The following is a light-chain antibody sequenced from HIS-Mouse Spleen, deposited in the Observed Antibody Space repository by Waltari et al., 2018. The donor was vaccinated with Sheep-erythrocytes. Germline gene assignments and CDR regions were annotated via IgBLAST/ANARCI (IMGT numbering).Light chain of an antibody. CDR2: EVS. V-gene: IGLV2-14*01. J-gene: IGLJ2*01. CDR3: SSYTSSSTQV. Sequence: QSALTQPASVSGSPGPSITISCTGTSSDVGGSNYVSWYQQHPGKAPNLMIYEVSNRPSGVSNRFSGSKSGNTASLTISGLQAEDEADYYCSSYTSSSTQVFGGGTKLTVL. CDR1: SSDVGGSNY.